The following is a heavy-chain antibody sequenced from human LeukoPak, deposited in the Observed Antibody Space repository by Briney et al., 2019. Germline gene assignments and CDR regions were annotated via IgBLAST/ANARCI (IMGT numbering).Heavy chain of an antibody. D-gene: IGHD6-19*01. CDR1: GGSFSGYY. Sequence: KPSETLSLTCAVYGGSFSGYYWSWIRQPPGKGLEWIGEINHSGSTNYNPSLKSRVTISVDTSKNQFSLKLSSVTAADTAVYYCARRGSSGWYWSYYYYMDVWGKGTTVTVSS. CDR3: ARRGSSGWYWSYYYYMDV. CDR2: INHSGST. V-gene: IGHV4-34*01. J-gene: IGHJ6*03.